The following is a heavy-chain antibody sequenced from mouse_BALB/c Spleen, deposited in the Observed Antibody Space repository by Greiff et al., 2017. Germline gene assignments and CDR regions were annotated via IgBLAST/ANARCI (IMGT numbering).Heavy chain of an antibody. CDR1: GYSITSDYA. CDR2: ISYSGST. Sequence: DVQLQESGPGLVKPSQSLSLTCTVTGYSITSDYAWNWIRQFPGNKLEWMGYISYSGSTSYNPSLKSRISITRDTSKNQFFLQLNSVTTEDTATYYCARSGNRYWYFDVWGAGTTVTVSS. CDR3: ARSGNRYWYFDV. J-gene: IGHJ1*01. V-gene: IGHV3-2*02. D-gene: IGHD2-14*01.